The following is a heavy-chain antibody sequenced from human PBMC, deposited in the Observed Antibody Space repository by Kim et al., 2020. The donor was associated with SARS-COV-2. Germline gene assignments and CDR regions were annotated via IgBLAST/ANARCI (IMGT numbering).Heavy chain of an antibody. D-gene: IGHD3-10*01. Sequence: GGSLRLSCAASGFSLSSHFMSWVRQAPGKGLEWISLISNGGDYTNYADSVKGRFTMSRDNAKKTLYLQMNSLRGEDTAQYYSAKGNYGHALDFWGQGTLVTVSS. CDR1: GFSLSSHF. V-gene: IGHV3-23*01. J-gene: IGHJ3*01. CDR2: ISNGGDYT. CDR3: AKGNYGHALDF.